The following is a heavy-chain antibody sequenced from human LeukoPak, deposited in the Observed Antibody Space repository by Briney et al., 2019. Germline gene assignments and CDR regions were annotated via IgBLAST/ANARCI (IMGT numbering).Heavy chain of an antibody. D-gene: IGHD6-13*01. CDR1: GFTFSSYS. V-gene: IGHV3-21*06. Sequence: PGGSLRLSCAASGFTFSSYSMNWVRQAPGQGLEWVSSITSSGSYIYYADSVKGRFTISRDNAKNSLYLQMNSLRAEDTAVYYCARLYTSSWYLEDFWGQGTLVTVSS. CDR3: ARLYTSSWYLEDF. J-gene: IGHJ4*02. CDR2: ITSSGSYI.